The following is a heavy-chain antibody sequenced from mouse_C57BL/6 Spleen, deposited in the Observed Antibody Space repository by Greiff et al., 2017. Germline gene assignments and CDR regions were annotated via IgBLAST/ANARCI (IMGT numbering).Heavy chain of an antibody. CDR3: AGITTVYYYAKDY. J-gene: IGHJ4*01. CDR2: INPYNGGT. D-gene: IGHD1-1*01. V-gene: IGHV1-19*01. Sequence: EVQLQQSGPVLVKPGASVKMSCKASGYTFTDYYMNWVKQSHGKSLEWIGVINPYNGGTSYNQKFKGKATLTVDKSSSTAYMELNSLTSEDSAVYYCAGITTVYYYAKDYWGQGTSVTVSS. CDR1: GYTFTDYY.